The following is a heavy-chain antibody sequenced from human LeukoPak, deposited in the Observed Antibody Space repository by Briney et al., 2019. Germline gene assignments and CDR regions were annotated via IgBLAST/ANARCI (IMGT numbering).Heavy chain of an antibody. J-gene: IGHJ4*02. V-gene: IGHV4-59*01. CDR2: IYYSGST. Sequence: SGGSLSLSCAASGFTFSSYSMNWVRQAPGKGLEWIGYIYYSGSTNYNPSLKSRVTISVDTSKNQFSLKLSSVTAADTAVYYCASKDYGDYYFDYWGQGTLVTVSS. CDR3: ASKDYGDYYFDY. D-gene: IGHD4-17*01. CDR1: GFTFSSYS.